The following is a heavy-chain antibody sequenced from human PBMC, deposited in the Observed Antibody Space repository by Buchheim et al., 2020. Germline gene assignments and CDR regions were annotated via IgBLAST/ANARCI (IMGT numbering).Heavy chain of an antibody. V-gene: IGHV3-30*03. CDR3: ARDFGGPSDC. CDR2: ISYDGSNK. D-gene: IGHD3-16*01. Sequence: QVQLVESGGGVVQPGRSLRLSCAASGFTFSSYGMHWVRQAPGKGLEWVAVISYDGSNKYYADSVKGRFTISRDNSKNTLYLQMNSLRAEDTAVYYCARDFGGPSDCWGQGTL. CDR1: GFTFSSYG. J-gene: IGHJ4*02.